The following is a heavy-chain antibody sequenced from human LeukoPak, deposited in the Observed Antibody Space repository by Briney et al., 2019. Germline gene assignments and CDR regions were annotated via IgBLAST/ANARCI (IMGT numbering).Heavy chain of an antibody. CDR1: GFALSSSW. J-gene: IGHJ6*03. CDR2: IKQDGSET. V-gene: IGHV3-7*01. CDR3: ARRAPGYCITTSCPGTYYYYYYMDV. D-gene: IGHD2-2*01. Sequence: GGSLRLSCAASGFALSSSWMRWVRHAPGKSREWVANIKQDGSETYYVDSLKGRFTLSTDNAKNTVYLQKNNLRAENTAVYYCARRAPGYCITTSCPGTYYYYYYMDVWGKGTTVTVSS.